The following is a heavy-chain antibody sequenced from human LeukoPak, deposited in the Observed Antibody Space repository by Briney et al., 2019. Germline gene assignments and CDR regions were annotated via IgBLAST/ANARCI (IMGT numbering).Heavy chain of an antibody. CDR1: GFTFSSYA. CDR2: ISGSGGST. J-gene: IGHJ4*02. V-gene: IGHV3-23*01. CDR3: AKGWITMVRGVMGSPFDY. D-gene: IGHD3-10*01. Sequence: GGSLRLSCAASGFTFSSYAMSWVRQAPGKGLEWVPAISGSGGSTYYADSVKGRFAISRDNSKNTLYLQMNGLRAEDTAVYYCAKGWITMVRGVMGSPFDYWGQGTLVTVSS.